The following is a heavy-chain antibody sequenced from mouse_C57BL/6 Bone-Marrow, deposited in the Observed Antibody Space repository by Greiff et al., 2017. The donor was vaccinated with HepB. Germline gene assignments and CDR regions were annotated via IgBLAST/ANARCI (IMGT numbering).Heavy chain of an antibody. CDR2: IYPRSGNT. CDR1: GYTFTSYG. D-gene: IGHD1-1*01. J-gene: IGHJ3*01. Sequence: QVQLQQSGAELARPGASVKLSCKASGYTFTSYGISCVKQRTGQGLEWIGEIYPRSGNTYYNEKFKGKATLTADKSSSTAYMELRSLTSEDSAVYFCARGTTVVAPFAYWGQGTLVTVSA. CDR3: ARGTTVVAPFAY. V-gene: IGHV1-81*01.